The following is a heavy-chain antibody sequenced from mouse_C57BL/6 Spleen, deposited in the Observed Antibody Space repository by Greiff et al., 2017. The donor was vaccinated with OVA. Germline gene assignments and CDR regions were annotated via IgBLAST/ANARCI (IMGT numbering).Heavy chain of an antibody. J-gene: IGHJ2*01. Sequence: QVQLQQSGPELVKPGASVKISCKASGYAFSSSWMNWVKQRPGTGLEWIGRIYPGDGDTNYNGKFKGKATMTADQSSSTAYMQLSSLTSEDSAVYFCAREGGLRQRYFDDWGQGTTLTVSS. D-gene: IGHD2-4*01. CDR3: AREGGLRQRYFDD. CDR1: GYAFSSSW. V-gene: IGHV1-82*01. CDR2: IYPGDGDT.